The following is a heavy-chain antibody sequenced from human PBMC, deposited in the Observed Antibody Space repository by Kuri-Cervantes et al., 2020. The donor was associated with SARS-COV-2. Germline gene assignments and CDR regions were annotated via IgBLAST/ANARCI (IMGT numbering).Heavy chain of an antibody. CDR2: IKQDGSEK. V-gene: IGHV3-7*01. J-gene: IGHJ4*02. CDR3: AREYQLGY. CDR1: GFTVRSHW. Sequence: GGSLRLSCAASGFTVRSHWMSWVRQAPGKGLEWVANIKQDGSEKYYVDSVEGRFTISRDDAKNSLYLQMNSLRAEDTAVYYCAREYQLGYWGQGTLVTVSS. D-gene: IGHD2-2*01.